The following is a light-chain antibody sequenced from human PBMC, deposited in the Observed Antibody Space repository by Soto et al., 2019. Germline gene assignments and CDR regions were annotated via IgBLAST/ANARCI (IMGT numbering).Light chain of an antibody. Sequence: EIVMTQSRATLSVSPGEGATLSFRASHSVGSNIAWYQQKPGQSPRLLVYDASTRATAIPARFSGSGSGTEFTLTINTLQPEDFAVYYCQQYCQWPSYTFGQGTKVDIK. CDR2: DAS. CDR1: HSVGSN. CDR3: QQYCQWPSYT. V-gene: IGKV3-15*01. J-gene: IGKJ2*01.